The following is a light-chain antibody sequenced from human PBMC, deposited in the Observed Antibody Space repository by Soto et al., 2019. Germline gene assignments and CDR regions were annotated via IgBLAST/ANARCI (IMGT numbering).Light chain of an antibody. CDR3: QQYVIWPPTFT. Sequence: IVMTQSPATLSVSPGERVTLSCRASQSVSSNLAWYQQKPGQAPRLLIYSASTRATGIPARFSGSGSGTEFTLAITSLQSEDFAVDFCQQYVIWPPTFTFGQGTKLEIK. CDR2: SAS. V-gene: IGKV3-15*01. J-gene: IGKJ2*01. CDR1: QSVSSN.